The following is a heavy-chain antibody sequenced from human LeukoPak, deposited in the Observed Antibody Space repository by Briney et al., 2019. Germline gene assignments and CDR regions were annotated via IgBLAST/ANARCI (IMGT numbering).Heavy chain of an antibody. Sequence: GGSLRLSCAASGFTFSSCGTHWVRQAPGKGLEWVAVIWYDGSNKYYADSVKGRFTISRDNSKNTLYLQMNSLRAEDTAVYYCARDGCGGDCYFDYWGQGTLVTVSS. V-gene: IGHV3-33*01. D-gene: IGHD2-21*02. CDR2: IWYDGSNK. CDR1: GFTFSSCG. CDR3: ARDGCGGDCYFDY. J-gene: IGHJ4*02.